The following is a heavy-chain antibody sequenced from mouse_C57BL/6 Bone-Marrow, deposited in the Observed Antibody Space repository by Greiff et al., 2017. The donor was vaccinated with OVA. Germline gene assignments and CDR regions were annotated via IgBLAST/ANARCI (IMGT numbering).Heavy chain of an antibody. CDR3: ATIYDGYYWFAY. CDR2: ILPGSGST. D-gene: IGHD2-3*01. CDR1: GYTFTGYW. Sequence: QVQLQQSGAELMKPGASVKLSCKATGYTFTGYWIEWVKQRPGHGLEWIGEILPGSGSTNYNEKFKGKATLTADTSSNTAYMQLSSLTTEDSAIYYCATIYDGYYWFAYWGQGTLVTVSA. V-gene: IGHV1-9*01. J-gene: IGHJ3*01.